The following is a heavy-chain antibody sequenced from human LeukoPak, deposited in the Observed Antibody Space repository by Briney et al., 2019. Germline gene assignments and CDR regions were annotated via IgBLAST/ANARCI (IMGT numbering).Heavy chain of an antibody. CDR1: GFTFISYG. J-gene: IGHJ4*01. CDR2: INTDGSDI. V-gene: IGHV3-74*01. D-gene: IGHD2-21*02. CDR3: ARELPREVTLDY. Sequence: GGSLRLSCAASGFTFISYGMQWVRRAPGKGLVWVSRINTDGSDISYADSVKGRFTISRDNAKNTLYLQMNSLRGEDTAVYYCARELPREVTLDYWGQGTLVTVSS.